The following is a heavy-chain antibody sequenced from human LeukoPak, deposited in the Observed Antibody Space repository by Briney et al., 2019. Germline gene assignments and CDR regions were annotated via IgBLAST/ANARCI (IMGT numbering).Heavy chain of an antibody. CDR2: INHSGST. Sequence: SETLSLTCAVYGGSFSGYYWSWIRQPPGKGLEWIGEINHSGSTNYNPSLKSRVTISVDTSKNQFSLKLSSVTAADTAVYYCARGGYDYVWGSYRSYYYYYYMDVWGKGTTVTVSS. D-gene: IGHD3-16*02. V-gene: IGHV4-34*01. CDR1: GGSFSGYY. J-gene: IGHJ6*03. CDR3: ARGGYDYVWGSYRSYYYYYYMDV.